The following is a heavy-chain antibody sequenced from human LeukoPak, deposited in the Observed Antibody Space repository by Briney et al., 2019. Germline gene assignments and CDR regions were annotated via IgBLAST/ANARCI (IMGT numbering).Heavy chain of an antibody. V-gene: IGHV1-2*02. CDR3: ARGPYYDFWSGRGDYYYYYMDV. D-gene: IGHD3-3*01. J-gene: IGHJ6*03. CDR2: INPNSGGT. Sequence: VASVKVSCKASGYTFTGYYMHWVRQAPGQGLEWMGWINPNSGGTNYAQKFQGRVTMTRDTSISTAYMELSRLRSDDTAVYYCARGPYYDFWSGRGDYYYYYMDVWGKGTTVTVSS. CDR1: GYTFTGYY.